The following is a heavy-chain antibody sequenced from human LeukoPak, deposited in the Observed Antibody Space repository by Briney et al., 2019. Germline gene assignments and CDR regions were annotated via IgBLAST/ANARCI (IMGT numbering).Heavy chain of an antibody. CDR2: IYYSGNT. CDR1: GDSIRTSSYY. CDR3: ARQFYHDSSGADY. V-gene: IGHV4-39*01. Sequence: PSETLSLTCTVSGDSIRTSSYYWGWIRQPPGKGLEWIGSIYYSGNTYYNPSLKSRVAISMDTSKSQFSLKLTSVTAADTAVYYCARQFYHDSSGADYWGQGALVTVSS. J-gene: IGHJ4*02. D-gene: IGHD3-22*01.